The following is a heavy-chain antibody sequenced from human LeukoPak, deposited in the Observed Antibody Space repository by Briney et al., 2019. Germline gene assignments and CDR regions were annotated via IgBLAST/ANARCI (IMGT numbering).Heavy chain of an antibody. D-gene: IGHD2-21*01. J-gene: IGHJ4*02. CDR2: IQNDASTE. CDR1: GFIFSHYG. V-gene: IGHV3-33*05. Sequence: GGSLRLSCAASGFIFSHYGMHWVRQAPGKGLEWVAVIQNDASTENFADSVKGRFTISRDNSENTVFLQMNSLRVEDTAVYYCARELSQIVWGGLDYGGQGTLVSVSS. CDR3: ARELSQIVWGGLDY.